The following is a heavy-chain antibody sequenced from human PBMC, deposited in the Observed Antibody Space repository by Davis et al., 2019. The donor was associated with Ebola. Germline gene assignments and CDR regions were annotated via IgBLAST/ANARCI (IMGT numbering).Heavy chain of an antibody. V-gene: IGHV4-59*01. CDR3: ARVYYDFWSGYYTGTWFDP. CDR2: IYYSGST. J-gene: IGHJ5*02. D-gene: IGHD3-3*01. Sequence: SETLSLTCTVSGGSISNYYWIWIRQPPGKGLEWIGYIYYSGSTNYNPSLKSRVTISVDTSKNQFSLKLSSVTAADTAVYYCARVYYDFWSGYYTGTWFDPWGQGTLVTVSS. CDR1: GGSISNYY.